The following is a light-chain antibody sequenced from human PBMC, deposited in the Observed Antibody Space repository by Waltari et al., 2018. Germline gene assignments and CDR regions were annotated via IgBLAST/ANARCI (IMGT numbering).Light chain of an antibody. CDR1: QRVGRF. CDR2: EAS. CDR3: QNHERLPAT. V-gene: IGKV3-20*01. J-gene: IGKJ1*01. Sequence: IVLMQYPRPLSLSPGERATLSCRASQRVGRFIVWYQQKPGQAPRLLSYEASRRAPGTPDRFSGSGFGTDFSLTISGLEPEDFAVYYFQNHERLPATFGQGTKVEIK.